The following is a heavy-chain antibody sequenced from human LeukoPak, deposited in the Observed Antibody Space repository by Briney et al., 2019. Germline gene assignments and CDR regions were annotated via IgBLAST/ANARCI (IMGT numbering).Heavy chain of an antibody. CDR1: GGSISSGGYY. Sequence: SETLSLTCTVSGGSISSGGYYWSWIRQHPGKGLEWIGYIYYSGSTYYNPSLKSRVTISVDTSKNQFSLKLSSMTAADTAVYYCASRLYDSSGYSPWGAFDIWGQGTMVTVSS. V-gene: IGHV4-31*03. D-gene: IGHD3-22*01. CDR3: ASRLYDSSGYSPWGAFDI. J-gene: IGHJ3*02. CDR2: IYYSGST.